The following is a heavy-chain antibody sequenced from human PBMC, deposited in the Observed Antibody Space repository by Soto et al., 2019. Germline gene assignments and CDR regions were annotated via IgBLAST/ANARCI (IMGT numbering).Heavy chain of an antibody. D-gene: IGHD2-15*01. CDR2: IYHSGST. CDR1: GGSISSGGYS. Sequence: QLQLQESGSGLVKPSQTLSLTCAVSGGSISSGGYSWSWIRQPPGKGLEWIGYIYHSGSTYYNPSLKRRVALAVDRSKNQFSLKLSSVTAADTAVYYCARGQVVAAQHWGQGTLVTVSS. CDR3: ARGQVVAAQH. V-gene: IGHV4-30-2*01. J-gene: IGHJ4*02.